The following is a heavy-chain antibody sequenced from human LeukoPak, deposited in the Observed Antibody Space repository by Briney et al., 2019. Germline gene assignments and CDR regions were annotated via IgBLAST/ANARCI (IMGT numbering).Heavy chain of an antibody. CDR2: IYSGGST. CDR3: ARARTWPYWFDP. CDR1: GFTFSTYE. V-gene: IGHV3-53*01. D-gene: IGHD3/OR15-3a*01. Sequence: PGGSLRLSCAASGFTFSTYEMNWVRQAPGKGLEWVSVIYSGGSTYYSDSVKGRFTISRDNSKNTLYLQMNSLRAEDTAVYYCARARTWPYWFDPWGQGTLVTVSS. J-gene: IGHJ5*02.